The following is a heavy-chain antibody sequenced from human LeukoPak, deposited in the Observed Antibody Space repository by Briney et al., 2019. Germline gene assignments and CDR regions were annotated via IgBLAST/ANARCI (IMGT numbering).Heavy chain of an antibody. Sequence: GGSLRLSCAASGFTFSNAWMSWVRQAPGKGLEWVGRIKSKTDGGTTDYAAPVKGRFTISRDDSKNTLYLQMNSLRAEDTAVYYCAVHNSGFCYWGQGTQVTVSS. D-gene: IGHD3-22*01. CDR3: AVHNSGFCY. V-gene: IGHV3-15*01. J-gene: IGHJ4*02. CDR1: GFTFSNAW. CDR2: IKSKTDGGTT.